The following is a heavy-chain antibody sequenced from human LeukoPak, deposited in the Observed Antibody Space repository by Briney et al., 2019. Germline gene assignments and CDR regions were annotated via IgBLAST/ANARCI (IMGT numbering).Heavy chain of an antibody. CDR1: GFTFSSYA. D-gene: IGHD2-2*01. J-gene: IGHJ4*02. CDR2: ISGSGGST. CDR3: AKDQGTSCSFDY. Sequence: RTGGSLRLSCAASGFTFSSYAMSWVRQAPGKGLEWVSAISGSGGSTYYADSVKGRFTISRDNSKNTPYLQMNSLRAEDTAVYYCAKDQGTSCSFDYWGQGTLVTVSS. V-gene: IGHV3-23*01.